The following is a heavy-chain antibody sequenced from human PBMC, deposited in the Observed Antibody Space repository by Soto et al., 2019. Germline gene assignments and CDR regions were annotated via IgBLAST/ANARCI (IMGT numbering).Heavy chain of an antibody. Sequence: QVQLVQSGAEVKKPGSSVKVSCKASGGTFSSYDISWVRQAPGQGLEWMGGIIPIFGTANYAQKFQGRVTITADESTSTAYMELSSLRSEDTAVYDCASPPGPSGYSDAVDIWCQGTMVTVSS. CDR2: IIPIFGTA. V-gene: IGHV1-69*01. D-gene: IGHD5-12*01. CDR1: GGTFSSYD. J-gene: IGHJ3*02. CDR3: ASPPGPSGYSDAVDI.